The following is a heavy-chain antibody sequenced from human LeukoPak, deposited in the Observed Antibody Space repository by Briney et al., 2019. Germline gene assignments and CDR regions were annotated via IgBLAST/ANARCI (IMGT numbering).Heavy chain of an antibody. D-gene: IGHD3-3*01. CDR1: GFTFSGHW. Sequence: GGSLRLSCAASGFTFSGHWMHWVRQAPGKGLMSVSRLNGDASSTTYADSVNGRFTISRDNAKNTLYLQMNGLRAEDTAVYYCARGGRITIYPDYWGPGTLVTVSS. V-gene: IGHV3-74*03. CDR2: LNGDASST. J-gene: IGHJ4*02. CDR3: ARGGRITIYPDY.